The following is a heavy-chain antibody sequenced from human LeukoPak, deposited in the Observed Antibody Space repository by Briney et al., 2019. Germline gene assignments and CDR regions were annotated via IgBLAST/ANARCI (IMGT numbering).Heavy chain of an antibody. CDR3: ARTKLYSSGWYYYYYMDV. D-gene: IGHD6-19*01. CDR2: IYYSGST. V-gene: IGHV4-59*01. J-gene: IGHJ6*03. Sequence: MTSETLSLTCTVSGGSISSYYWSWIRQPPGKGLGWIGYIYYSGSTNYNPSLKSRVTISVDTSKNQFSLKLSSVTAADTAVYYCARTKLYSSGWYYYYYMDVWGKGTTVTISS. CDR1: GGSISSYY.